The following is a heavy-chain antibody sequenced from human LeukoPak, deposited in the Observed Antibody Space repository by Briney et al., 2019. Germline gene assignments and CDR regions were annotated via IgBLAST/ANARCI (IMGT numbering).Heavy chain of an antibody. D-gene: IGHD5-24*01. CDR2: IKSKTDGGTT. CDR1: GFTFSSYA. J-gene: IGHJ4*02. Sequence: GGSLRLSCAASGFTFSSYAMSWVRQAPGKGLEWVGRIKSKTDGGTTDYAVIVKGRFIISRDDSKNTLYLQMNSLKTEDTAVYYCTAEMATSFDYWGQGTLVTVSS. CDR3: TAEMATSFDY. V-gene: IGHV3-15*01.